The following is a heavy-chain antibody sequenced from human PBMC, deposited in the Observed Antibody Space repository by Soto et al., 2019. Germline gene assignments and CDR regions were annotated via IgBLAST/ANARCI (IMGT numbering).Heavy chain of an antibody. Sequence: SVKVSCKASGFTFSTSAVQWVRQARGQRLEWIGWIVVGSGNTNYAQKFQERVTITRDMSTSTAYMELSSLRSEDTAVYYCAAPVTTRGYYYGMDVWGQGTTVTVSS. V-gene: IGHV1-58*01. D-gene: IGHD4-17*01. CDR2: IVVGSGNT. CDR1: GFTFSTSA. J-gene: IGHJ6*02. CDR3: AAPVTTRGYYYGMDV.